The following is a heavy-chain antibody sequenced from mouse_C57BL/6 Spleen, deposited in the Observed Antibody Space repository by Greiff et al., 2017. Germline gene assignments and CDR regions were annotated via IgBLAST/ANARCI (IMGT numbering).Heavy chain of an antibody. V-gene: IGHV5-6*02. J-gene: IGHJ4*01. CDR3: AREGLGYAMDY. CDR1: GFTFSSYG. Sequence: DVKLQESGGDLVKPGGSLKLSCAASGFTFSSYGMSWVRQTPDKRLEWVATISSGGSYTYYPDSVKGRFTISRDNAKNTLYLQMSSLKSEDTAMYYCAREGLGYAMDYWGQGTSVTVSS. D-gene: IGHD3-3*01. CDR2: ISSGGSYT.